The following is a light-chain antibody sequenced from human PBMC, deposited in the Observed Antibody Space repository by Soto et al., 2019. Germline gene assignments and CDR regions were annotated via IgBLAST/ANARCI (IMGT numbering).Light chain of an antibody. V-gene: IGLV1-44*01. J-gene: IGLJ2*01. CDR1: SSNIGSNN. Sequence: QAVVTQPPSASGTPGQRVTISCSGSSSNIGSNNVNWYQQLPGTAPKVLIYSNNQRPSGVPDRFSGSKSGTSASLAISGLQSEDEADYYCAAWDDSLNGAVFGGGTKLTVL. CDR3: AAWDDSLNGAV. CDR2: SNN.